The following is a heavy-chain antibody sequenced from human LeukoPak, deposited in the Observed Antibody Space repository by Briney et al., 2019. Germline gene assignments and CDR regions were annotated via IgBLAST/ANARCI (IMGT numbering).Heavy chain of an antibody. J-gene: IGHJ3*02. V-gene: IGHV3-30*02. D-gene: IGHD3-10*01. CDR3: AKVQNYYGSGSPDDAFDI. CDR2: IRYDGSNN. CDR1: GFTFSRYG. Sequence: GGSLSLSWAAAGFTFSRYGMHWVRQAPGKGLEWMTFIRYDGSNNYYADSVKGRFTISRDNSKNTLYLQMNSLRAEDTAVYYCAKVQNYYGSGSPDDAFDIWGQGTLVTVSS.